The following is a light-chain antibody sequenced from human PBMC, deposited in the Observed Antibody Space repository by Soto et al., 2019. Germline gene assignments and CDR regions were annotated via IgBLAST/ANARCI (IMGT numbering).Light chain of an antibody. CDR2: GAS. V-gene: IGKV1-9*01. J-gene: IGKJ4*01. Sequence: GDRVTITCRASQGIGSNLAWYLQKPGEAPKLLVYGASTLQGGVPSRFSGSGSGTLFTLTITSLQPEDFATYFCQQSNSYPLTFGGGTKV. CDR3: QQSNSYPLT. CDR1: QGIGSN.